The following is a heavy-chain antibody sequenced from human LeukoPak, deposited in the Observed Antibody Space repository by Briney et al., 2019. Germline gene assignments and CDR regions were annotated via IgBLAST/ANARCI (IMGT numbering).Heavy chain of an antibody. CDR2: INPSGVST. D-gene: IGHD2-15*01. V-gene: IGHV1-46*01. CDR3: ARDRARLIVVVVAATADGMDV. Sequence: ASVKVSCKASGYTFTSYYMNWVRRAPGHGLGWLGVINPSGVSTSYAQNFQGRVTMTRDTSTSTVYMELSSLRSEDTAVYYCARDRARLIVVVVAATADGMDVWGQGTTVTVSS. CDR1: GYTFTSYY. J-gene: IGHJ6*02.